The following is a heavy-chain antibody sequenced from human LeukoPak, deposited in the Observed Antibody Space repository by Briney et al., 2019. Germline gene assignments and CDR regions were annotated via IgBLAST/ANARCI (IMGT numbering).Heavy chain of an antibody. Sequence: GGALRHSCAASGFTFSSYEMNWVRQAPGRGLEWVSYINSSGSTIYYADSVKGRFTISRDNAKNSLYLQMNSLRAEDTAVYYCARSLPRFLEWLSFDYWGQGTLVTVSS. D-gene: IGHD3-3*01. CDR1: GFTFSSYE. CDR3: ARSLPRFLEWLSFDY. J-gene: IGHJ4*02. CDR2: INSSGSTI. V-gene: IGHV3-48*03.